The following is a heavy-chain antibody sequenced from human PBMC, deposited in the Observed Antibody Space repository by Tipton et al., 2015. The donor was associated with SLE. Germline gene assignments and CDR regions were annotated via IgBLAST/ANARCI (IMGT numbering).Heavy chain of an antibody. CDR3: VKEGFYGDYRFDY. Sequence: GSLRLSCAASGFTFDDYAMHWVRQAPGKGLEWVSLISWDGGSTYYADSVKGRFTISRDNSKNSLYLQMNSLRAEDTALYYCVKEGFYGDYRFDYWGQGTLVTVSS. J-gene: IGHJ4*02. D-gene: IGHD4-17*01. V-gene: IGHV3-43D*04. CDR1: GFTFDDYA. CDR2: ISWDGGST.